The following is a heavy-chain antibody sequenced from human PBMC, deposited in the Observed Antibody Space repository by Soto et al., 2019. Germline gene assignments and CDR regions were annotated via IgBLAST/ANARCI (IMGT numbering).Heavy chain of an antibody. CDR3: AHTRGGGNSAWFDP. CDR1: GFSLSASAAG. CDR2: IYWDDDK. D-gene: IGHD2-21*02. Sequence: QITLKESGPTLVKPTQTLTLTCTFSGFSLSASAAGVGWIRQPPGKALEGLAVIYWDDDKRYSPSLKSRLSITKDTSKDQVVLTMTNMDPVDTGTYYCAHTRGGGNSAWFDPWGQGTLVTVSS. J-gene: IGHJ5*02. V-gene: IGHV2-5*02.